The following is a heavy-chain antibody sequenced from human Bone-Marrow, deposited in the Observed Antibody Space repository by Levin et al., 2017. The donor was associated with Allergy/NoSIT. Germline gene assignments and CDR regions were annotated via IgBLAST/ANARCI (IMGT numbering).Heavy chain of an antibody. CDR1: GYSFTSYW. J-gene: IGHJ3*02. V-gene: IGHV5-51*01. CDR2: IYPGDSDT. Sequence: KVSCKGSGYSFTSYWIGWVRQMPGKGLEWMGIIYPGDSDTRYSPSFQGQVTISADKSISTAYLQWSSLKASDTAMYYCALVTMVRGARDSFDIWGQGTMVTVSS. CDR3: ALVTMVRGARDSFDI. D-gene: IGHD3-10*01.